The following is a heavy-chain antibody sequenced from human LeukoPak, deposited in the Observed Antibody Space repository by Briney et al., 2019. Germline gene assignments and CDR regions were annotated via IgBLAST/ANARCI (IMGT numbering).Heavy chain of an antibody. Sequence: GGSLRLSCAASGFTFSSYSMNWVRQAPGKGLEWVSSISSSSSYIYYADSVKGRFTISRDNAKNSLYLQMNSLRAEDTAVYYCASWGATTDDAFDIWGQGTMVTVSS. D-gene: IGHD1-26*01. CDR2: ISSSSSYI. J-gene: IGHJ3*02. CDR1: GFTFSSYS. V-gene: IGHV3-21*01. CDR3: ASWGATTDDAFDI.